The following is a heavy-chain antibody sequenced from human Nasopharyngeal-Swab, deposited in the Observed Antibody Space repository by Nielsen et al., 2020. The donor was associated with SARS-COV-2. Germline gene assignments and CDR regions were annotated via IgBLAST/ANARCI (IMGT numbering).Heavy chain of an antibody. CDR2: ISSSGSTL. Sequence: GSLRLSCAASGFTFSDYYMSWIRQAPGKGLEWVSYISSSGSTLYYADSVKGRFTISRDNAKNSLYLQMNNLRAEDTAVYYCARHPLGITIFGVVITNNWFDPWGQGTLVTVSS. J-gene: IGHJ5*02. D-gene: IGHD3-3*01. CDR3: ARHPLGITIFGVVITNNWFDP. CDR1: GFTFSDYY. V-gene: IGHV3-11*04.